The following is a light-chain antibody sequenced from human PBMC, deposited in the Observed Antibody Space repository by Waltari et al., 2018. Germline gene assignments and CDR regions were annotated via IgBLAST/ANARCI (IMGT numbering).Light chain of an antibody. CDR2: TTS. CDR1: EDNRSA. CDR3: LQSHNYPRT. V-gene: IGKV1-6*02. Sequence: IQMTQSPSSLSASVGDTVTIKCRATEDNRSALNWNQQKPGKAPKLLISTTSKLENGVPSRFSGSGSHTDFTLAISSLQPEDFGTYYCLQSHNYPRTFGQGTKVEI. J-gene: IGKJ1*01.